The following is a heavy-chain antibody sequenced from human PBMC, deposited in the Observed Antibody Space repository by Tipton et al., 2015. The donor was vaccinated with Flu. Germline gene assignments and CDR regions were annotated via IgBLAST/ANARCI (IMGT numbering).Heavy chain of an antibody. J-gene: IGHJ4*02. D-gene: IGHD3-10*01. CDR3: ARHPGAYYFDH. CDR2: FYHTGNT. Sequence: TLSLTCTVSGYSISSGYFWGWIRQPPGKGLEWIVSFYHTGNTYYNPSLKSRVTISEDVSKNQFSLNLNFVTAADAAVYFCARHPGAYYFDHWGQGILVTVPS. V-gene: IGHV4-38-2*02. CDR1: GYSISSGYF.